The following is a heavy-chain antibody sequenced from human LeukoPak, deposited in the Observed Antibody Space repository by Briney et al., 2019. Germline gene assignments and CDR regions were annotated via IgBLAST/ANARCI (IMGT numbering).Heavy chain of an antibody. CDR2: ISYDGSNK. V-gene: IGHV3-30*04. D-gene: IGHD3-22*01. Sequence: GGSLRLSCAASGFTFKNYVMHWVPQAPGKGLEWVAIISYDGSNKYYADSVKGRFTISRDNSKNTLYLQMNSLRAEDTAMYYCARDGGYYDSSGFYFDYWGQGTLVTVSS. CDR1: GFTFKNYV. CDR3: ARDGGYYDSSGFYFDY. J-gene: IGHJ4*02.